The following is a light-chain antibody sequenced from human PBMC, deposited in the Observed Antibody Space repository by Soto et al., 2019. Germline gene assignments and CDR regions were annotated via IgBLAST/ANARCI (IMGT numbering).Light chain of an antibody. V-gene: IGLV4-69*01. CDR3: QTWGTGIWV. CDR1: SGHSSYA. CDR2: LNSDGSH. J-gene: IGLJ3*02. Sequence: QPVLTQSPSASASLGASVKLTCTLSSGHSSYAIAWHQQQPEKGPRYLMKLNSDGSHSKGDGIPDRFSGSSSGAERYLTXSSLQSEDEADYYCQTWGTGIWVFGGGTKLTVL.